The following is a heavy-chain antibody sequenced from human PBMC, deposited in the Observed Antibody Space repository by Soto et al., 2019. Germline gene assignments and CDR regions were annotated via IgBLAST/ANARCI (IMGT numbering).Heavy chain of an antibody. J-gene: IGHJ4*02. V-gene: IGHV1-69*13. Sequence: GASVKVSCKASGGTFSSYAISWVRQAPGQGLEWMGGIIPIFGTANYAQKFQGRVTITADESTSTAYMELSSLRSEDTAVYYCARQETSSSYGISDYWGQGTLVTVSS. CDR1: GGTFSSYA. D-gene: IGHD6-6*01. CDR3: ARQETSSSYGISDY. CDR2: IIPIFGTA.